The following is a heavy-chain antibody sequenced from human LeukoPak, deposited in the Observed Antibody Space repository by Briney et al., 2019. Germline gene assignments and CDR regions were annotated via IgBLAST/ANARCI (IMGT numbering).Heavy chain of an antibody. Sequence: GGSLSSSCAPPGFPLVDFGLSWVRKAPGKGLEWVSYIRSSSSTIYYADSVKGRFTISRDNAKNSLYLQMNSLRAEDTAVYYCARAKRNGFDIWGQGTMVTVSS. V-gene: IGHV3-48*01. CDR2: IRSSSSTI. CDR1: GFPLVDFG. CDR3: ARAKRNGFDI. J-gene: IGHJ3*02.